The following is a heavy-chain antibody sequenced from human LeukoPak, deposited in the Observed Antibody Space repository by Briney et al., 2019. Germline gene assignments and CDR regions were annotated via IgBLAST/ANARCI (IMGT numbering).Heavy chain of an antibody. Sequence: SETLSLTCAVYGGSFSGYYWSWIRQPPGKGLEWIGEINHSGSTNYNPSLKSRVTISVDTSKNQFSLNLTSVTAADTAVYYCVRRLKSGWSNWSDPWGQGTLVTVSS. D-gene: IGHD6-19*01. CDR3: VRRLKSGWSNWSDP. J-gene: IGHJ5*02. V-gene: IGHV4-34*01. CDR1: GGSFSGYY. CDR2: INHSGST.